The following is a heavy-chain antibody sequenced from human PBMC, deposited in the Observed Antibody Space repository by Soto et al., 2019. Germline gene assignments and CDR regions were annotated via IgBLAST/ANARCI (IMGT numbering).Heavy chain of an antibody. Sequence: GGSLRLSCAASGFTFNTNAMSWVRQAPGKGLEWVSSISGTGSRTYYADSVKGRFTIARDNSKNTVSLQMNNLRAEDTGLYYCTKDTGYLSMDAWGQGTTVTVSS. CDR3: TKDTGYLSMDA. V-gene: IGHV3-23*01. CDR1: GFTFNTNA. CDR2: ISGTGSRT. J-gene: IGHJ6*02. D-gene: IGHD6-25*01.